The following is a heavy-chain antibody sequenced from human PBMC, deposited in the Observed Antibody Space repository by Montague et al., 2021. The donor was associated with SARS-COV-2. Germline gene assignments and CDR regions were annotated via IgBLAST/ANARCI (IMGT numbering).Heavy chain of an antibody. D-gene: IGHD6-19*01. J-gene: IGHJ4*02. CDR3: ARVCPSAWRQLDC. Sequence: SETLSLTCAVYGGSFSGYYWSWIRQPPGKGLEWIGEINHSGSTNXNPSLKSRVTISVDTSKNQFSLKLSSVTAADTAVYYCARVCPSAWRQLDCWGQGILVTVSS. CDR2: INHSGST. CDR1: GGSFSGYY. V-gene: IGHV4-34*01.